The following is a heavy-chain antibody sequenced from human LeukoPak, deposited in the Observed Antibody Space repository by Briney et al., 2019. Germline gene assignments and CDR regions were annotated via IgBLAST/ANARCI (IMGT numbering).Heavy chain of an antibody. CDR1: DGSISSYY. Sequence: SETLSLTCTVSDGSISSYYWSWIRQPPGKGLEWIGYIYYSGSTNYNPSLKSRVTISVDTSKNQFSLKLSSVTAADTAVYYCARGGHILFDYWGQGTLVTVSS. V-gene: IGHV4-59*01. J-gene: IGHJ4*02. D-gene: IGHD2-21*01. CDR2: IYYSGST. CDR3: ARGGHILFDY.